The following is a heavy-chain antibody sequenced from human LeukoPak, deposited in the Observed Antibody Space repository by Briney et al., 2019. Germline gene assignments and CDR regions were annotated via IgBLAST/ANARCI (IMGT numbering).Heavy chain of an antibody. D-gene: IGHD2-2*01. V-gene: IGHV3-23*01. J-gene: IGHJ6*03. CDR3: TKDLRYCTSTSCHYYYYYYMDV. CDR1: GFTFSSYA. Sequence: GGSLRLSCAASGFTFSSYAMSWVRQAPGKGLEWVSAISGSGGSTYYADSVKGRFTISRDNSKNTLYLQMNSLRAEDTAVYYCTKDLRYCTSTSCHYYYYYYMDVWGKGTTVTVSS. CDR2: ISGSGGST.